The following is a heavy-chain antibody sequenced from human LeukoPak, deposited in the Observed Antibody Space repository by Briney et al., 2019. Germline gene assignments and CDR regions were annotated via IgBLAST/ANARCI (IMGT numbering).Heavy chain of an antibody. V-gene: IGHV4-59*01. CDR2: IYYSGST. J-gene: IGHJ4*02. CDR1: GGSISSYY. Sequence: SETLSLTCTVSGGSISSYYWSWIRQPPGKGLEWIGYIYYSGSTNYNPSLKSRVTISVDTSKNQFSLKLSSVTAADTAVYYGAREGLRYDNFAGFDYWGQGTLVTVSS. CDR3: AREGLRYDNFAGFDY. D-gene: IGHD3-22*01.